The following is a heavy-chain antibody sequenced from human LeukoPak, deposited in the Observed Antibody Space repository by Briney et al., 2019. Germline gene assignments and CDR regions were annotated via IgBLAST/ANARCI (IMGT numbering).Heavy chain of an antibody. D-gene: IGHD4-23*01. CDR3: AKLTYYGGNSGVDY. V-gene: IGHV4-59*01. J-gene: IGHJ4*02. Sequence: SETLSLTCTVSGDSISNYYWSWIRQPPGKGLEWIGYIYHTGSTTYNPSLKSRVTISLDTSKNHYSLKLSSVTAADTAVYYCAKLTYYGGNSGVDYWGQGTLVTVSP. CDR1: GDSISNYY. CDR2: IYHTGST.